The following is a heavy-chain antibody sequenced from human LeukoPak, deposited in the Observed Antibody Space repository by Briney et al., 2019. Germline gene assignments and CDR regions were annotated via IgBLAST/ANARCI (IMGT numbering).Heavy chain of an antibody. V-gene: IGHV3-21*01. D-gene: IGHD2-2*02. Sequence: PGGSLRLSCAASGFTFSSYSMNWVRQAPGEGLEWVSSISSSSSYIYYADSVKGRFTISRDNAKNSLYLQMNSLRAEDTAVYYCARGGPCSSTSCYIEWHFDYWGQGTLVTVSS. CDR3: ARGGPCSSTSCYIEWHFDY. CDR1: GFTFSSYS. CDR2: ISSSSSYI. J-gene: IGHJ4*02.